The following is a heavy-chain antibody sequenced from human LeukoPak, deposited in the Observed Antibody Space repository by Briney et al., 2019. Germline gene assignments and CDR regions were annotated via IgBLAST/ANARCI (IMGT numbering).Heavy chain of an antibody. CDR1: GGSISSGGYY. V-gene: IGHV4-31*03. CDR2: IYYSGST. CDR3: ARTANTAMVTAFDI. Sequence: TLSLTCTVSGGSISSGGYYWSWISQHPGKGLEWIEYIYYSGSTYYNPSLKSRVTISVDTSKNQFSLKLSSVTAADTAMYYCARTANTAMVTAFDIWGQGTMVAVSS. J-gene: IGHJ3*02. D-gene: IGHD5-18*01.